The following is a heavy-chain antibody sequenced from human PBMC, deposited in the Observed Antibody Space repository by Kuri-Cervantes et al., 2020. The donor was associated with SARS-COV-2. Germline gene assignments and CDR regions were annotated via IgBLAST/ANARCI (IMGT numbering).Heavy chain of an antibody. CDR2: ISSSGITI. V-gene: IGHV3-48*03. Sequence: GESLKISCAASGFTFSSYEMNWVRQAPGKGLEWVSYISSSGITIYYADSVKGRFTISRENAKNSLYLQMNSLRAEDTDVYYCVRDGDHWNFGYWGQGTLVTVSS. J-gene: IGHJ4*02. D-gene: IGHD1-1*01. CDR3: VRDGDHWNFGY. CDR1: GFTFSSYE.